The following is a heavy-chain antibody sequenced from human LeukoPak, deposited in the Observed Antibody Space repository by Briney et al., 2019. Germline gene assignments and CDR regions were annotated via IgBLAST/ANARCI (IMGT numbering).Heavy chain of an antibody. D-gene: IGHD3-10*01. J-gene: IGHJ5*02. CDR2: IYYSGST. V-gene: IGHV4-59*01. CDR1: GGSISSYY. CDR3: ARIPITLVRGGFWFDP. Sequence: PSETLSLTCTVSGGSISSYYWSWIRQPPGKGLEWIGYIYYSGSTNYNPSLKSRVTISVDTSKNQFSLKLSSVTAADTAVYYCARIPITLVRGGFWFDPWGQGTLVTVPS.